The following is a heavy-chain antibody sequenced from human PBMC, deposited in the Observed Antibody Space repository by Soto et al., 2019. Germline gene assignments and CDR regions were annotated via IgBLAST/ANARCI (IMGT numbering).Heavy chain of an antibody. CDR2: IYYSGST. J-gene: IGHJ4*02. D-gene: IGHD3-9*01. CDR3: ARGNESRYYDILTGYYSILTPPNY. V-gene: IGHV4-39*01. CDR1: GGSISSSSYY. Sequence: SETLSLTCTVSGGSISSSSYYWGWIRQPPGKGLEWIGSIYYSGSTYYNPSLKSRVTISVDTSKNQFSLKLSSVTAADTAVYYCARGNESRYYDILTGYYSILTPPNYWGQGTLVTVSS.